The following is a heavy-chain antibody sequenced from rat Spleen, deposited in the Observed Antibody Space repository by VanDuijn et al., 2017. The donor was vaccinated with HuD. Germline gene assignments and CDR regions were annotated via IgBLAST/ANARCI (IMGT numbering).Heavy chain of an antibody. CDR1: GFTFNNYW. V-gene: IGHV5-31*01. CDR3: ARHRGPGYNYYVMDA. D-gene: IGHD1-4*01. Sequence: EVQLVESGGGLVQPGRSLKLSCVASGFTFNNYWMTWIRQAPGKGLEWVASITNAAGKVHYPDSVKGRFTISRDTAQNTLYLQMDSLRSEDTATYYCARHRGPGYNYYVMDAWGQGASVTVSS. CDR2: ITNAAGKV. J-gene: IGHJ4*01.